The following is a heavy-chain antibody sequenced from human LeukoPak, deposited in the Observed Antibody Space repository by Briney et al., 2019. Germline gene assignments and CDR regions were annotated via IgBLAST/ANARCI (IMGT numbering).Heavy chain of an antibody. CDR3: TSLKDIVILTAEI. D-gene: IGHD2-15*01. V-gene: IGHV3-49*03. Sequence: GGSLRLSCTGSGFTFGDYAMSWFRQAPGKGLEWVGFIRSNPYGGTTDYAASVKGRFSISRDDSKSIAYLQMNSLKSEHTAVYYYTSLKDIVILTAEIGGQGTMVPVSS. CDR2: IRSNPYGGTT. J-gene: IGHJ3*02. CDR1: GFTFGDYA.